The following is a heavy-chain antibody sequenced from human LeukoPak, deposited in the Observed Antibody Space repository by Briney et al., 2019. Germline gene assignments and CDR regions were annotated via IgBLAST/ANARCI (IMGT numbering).Heavy chain of an antibody. D-gene: IGHD2-15*01. CDR1: GFTFSSHA. CDR3: AKAFHSGGTSYSGLDN. V-gene: IGHV3-23*01. Sequence: PGGSLRLSCAASGFTFSSHAMSWVRQAPGRGLEWVSTISNSGESTYYADSVKGRFTISRDNSKNTLYLQMTGLRAEDTALYYCAKAFHSGGTSYSGLDNWGQGTLVSVSS. CDR2: ISNSGEST. J-gene: IGHJ4*02.